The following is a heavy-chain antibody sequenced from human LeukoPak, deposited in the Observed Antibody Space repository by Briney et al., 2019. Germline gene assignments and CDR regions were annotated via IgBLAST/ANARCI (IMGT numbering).Heavy chain of an antibody. D-gene: IGHD5-18*01. Sequence: GGSLRLSCAASGFTFSSYWMSGVRQAPGKGLEWVANIKKDGSEKYYVDSVKGRFTISRDNAKKSLYLQMNRLRAEDTAVYYCARHLSGITGYTYGRGIDYWGQGTLVTVSS. CDR1: GFTFSSYW. V-gene: IGHV3-7*01. CDR2: IKKDGSEK. J-gene: IGHJ4*02. CDR3: ARHLSGITGYTYGRGIDY.